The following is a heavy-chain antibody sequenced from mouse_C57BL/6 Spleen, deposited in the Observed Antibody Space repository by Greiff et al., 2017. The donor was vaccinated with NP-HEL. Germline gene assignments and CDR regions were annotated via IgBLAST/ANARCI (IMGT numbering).Heavy chain of an antibody. J-gene: IGHJ4*01. CDR2: IHPNSGST. Sequence: VQLQQPGAELVKPGASVKLSCKASGYTFTSYWMHWVKQRPGQGLEWIGMIHPNSGSTNYNEKFKSKATLTVDKSSSTAYMQLSSLISEDSAVYYCARSYYDGSNSHYYAMDCWGQGTSVTVSS. V-gene: IGHV1-64*01. CDR1: GYTFTSYW. D-gene: IGHD1-1*01. CDR3: ARSYYDGSNSHYYAMDC.